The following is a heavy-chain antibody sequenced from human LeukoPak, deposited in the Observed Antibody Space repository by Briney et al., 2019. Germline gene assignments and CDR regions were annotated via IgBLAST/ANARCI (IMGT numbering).Heavy chain of an antibody. J-gene: IGHJ4*02. D-gene: IGHD5-24*01. CDR3: AGRWRGTLDY. CDR1: GTFVSGFY. Sequence: NPSETLSLTCTVSGTFVSGFYWTWIRQPPGKGLEWIGLSYSTGTTSYNSSLQSRVSISVDTSKNQFSLKLKSVIAADTAIYYCAGRWRGTLDYWGQGALVAVSS. V-gene: IGHV4-4*09. CDR2: SYSTGTT.